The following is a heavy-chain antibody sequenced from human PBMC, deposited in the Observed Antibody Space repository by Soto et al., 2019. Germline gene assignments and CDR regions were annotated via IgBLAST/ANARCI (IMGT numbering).Heavy chain of an antibody. CDR2: IYSGGGT. V-gene: IGHV3-53*01. Sequence: EVQLVESGGGLIQPGGSQRLSCAASGFIVSSNYMSWVRQAPGKGLEWVSVIYSGGGTNYADSVKGRFTISRDNSKNMLYLQMNSLRAEDTAVYYCVREDYGMDVWGQGTAVTVSS. J-gene: IGHJ6*02. CDR3: VREDYGMDV. CDR1: GFIVSSNY.